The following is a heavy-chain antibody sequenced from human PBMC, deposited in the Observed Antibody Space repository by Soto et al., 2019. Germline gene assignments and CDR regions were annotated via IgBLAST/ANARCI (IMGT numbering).Heavy chain of an antibody. CDR2: ISSSGSTI. CDR3: ARGLGSSIAARIWFDP. D-gene: IGHD6-6*01. V-gene: IGHV3-48*03. J-gene: IGHJ5*02. CDR1: GFTFSSYE. Sequence: PVGALRLSCPASGFTFSSYEMNWVRQAPGKGLEWVSYISSSGSTIYYADSVKGRFTISRDNAKNSLYLQMNSLRAEDTAVYYCARGLGSSIAARIWFDPWGQGTLVTVSS.